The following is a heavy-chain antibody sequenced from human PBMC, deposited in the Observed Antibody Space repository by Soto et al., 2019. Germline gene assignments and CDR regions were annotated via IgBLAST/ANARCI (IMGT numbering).Heavy chain of an antibody. CDR3: AKAFCTSSTCYSPGT. Sequence: QVQLVESGGGLVKPGGSLRLSCAASGFTFSDYYMSWIRQAPGKGLEWVSYISSSGSTIYYADSVKGRFTISRDNAKNSLYLQMNSLRAEDTALYYCAKAFCTSSTCYSPGTWGQGTLVTVSS. CDR1: GFTFSDYY. J-gene: IGHJ4*02. D-gene: IGHD2-15*01. V-gene: IGHV3-11*01. CDR2: ISSSGSTI.